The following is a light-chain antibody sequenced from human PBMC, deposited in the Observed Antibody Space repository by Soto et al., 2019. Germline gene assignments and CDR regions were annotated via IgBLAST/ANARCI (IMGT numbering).Light chain of an antibody. J-gene: IGKJ1*01. CDR3: QQYGSPPCT. V-gene: IGKV3-20*01. CDR1: QSVSSSY. Sequence: FTNWAGALSLSKGERATLSCRASQSVSSSYLAWYQQKPGQAPRLLIDGASSRATVIPDRFSGSGSGTYFTLTISRLEPEDFVVYYCQQYGSPPCTFGQGTKVDIK. CDR2: GAS.